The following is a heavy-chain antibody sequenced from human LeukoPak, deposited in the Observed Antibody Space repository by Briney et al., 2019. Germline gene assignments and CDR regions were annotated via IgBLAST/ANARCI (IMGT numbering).Heavy chain of an antibody. J-gene: IGHJ4*02. Sequence: GGSLRLSCAASGFTFSSYGMHWVRQAPGKGLEWVAVISYDGSNKYYADSVKGRFTISRDNSKNTLYLQMNSLRAEDTAVYYCAKLYYDILTGSSSLYSPWDYWGQGTLVTVSS. CDR2: ISYDGSNK. CDR1: GFTFSSYG. V-gene: IGHV3-30*18. D-gene: IGHD3-9*01. CDR3: AKLYYDILTGSSSLYSPWDY.